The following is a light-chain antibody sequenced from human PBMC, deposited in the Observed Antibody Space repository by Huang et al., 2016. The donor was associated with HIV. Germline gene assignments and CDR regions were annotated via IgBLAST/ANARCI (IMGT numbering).Light chain of an antibody. J-gene: IGKJ5*01. CDR1: QSLLHSYGYNY. CDR2: LGS. CDR3: MQALQTPIT. Sequence: DIVMTQSPLSLPVTPGESASISCRSSQSLLHSYGYNYLDWYVQKPGQSPQLLIYLGSNRAAGVPDRFSGSGSGTDFTLKISRVEAEDVGVYFCMQALQTPITCGQGTRLEIK. V-gene: IGKV2-28*01.